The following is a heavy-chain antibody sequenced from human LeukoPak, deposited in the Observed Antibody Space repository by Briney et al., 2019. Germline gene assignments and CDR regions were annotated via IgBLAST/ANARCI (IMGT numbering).Heavy chain of an antibody. CDR1: GYTFTGYY. D-gene: IGHD1-14*01. Sequence: ASVKVSCKASGYTFTGYYMHWVRQAPGQGLEWMGWINPNSGGTNYAQKFQGRVTMTRDTSISTAYMELSRLRSDDTAVYYCARAPVHYYYYYMDVWGKGTTVTVSS. CDR2: INPNSGGT. J-gene: IGHJ6*03. V-gene: IGHV1-2*02. CDR3: ARAPVHYYYYYMDV.